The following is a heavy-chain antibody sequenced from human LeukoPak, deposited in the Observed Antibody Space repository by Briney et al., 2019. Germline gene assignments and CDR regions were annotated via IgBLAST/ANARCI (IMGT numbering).Heavy chain of an antibody. Sequence: PGGSLRLSCAASGFTFSSYWMPWVRQAPGKGLVWISRINTDGSSISYADSVKGRFTISRDNAKNTLYLQMNSLRAEDTAVYYCARVGTVTTLGYFDLWGRGTLVTVSS. CDR3: ARVGTVTTLGYFDL. J-gene: IGHJ2*01. D-gene: IGHD4-11*01. V-gene: IGHV3-74*01. CDR2: INTDGSSI. CDR1: GFTFSSYW.